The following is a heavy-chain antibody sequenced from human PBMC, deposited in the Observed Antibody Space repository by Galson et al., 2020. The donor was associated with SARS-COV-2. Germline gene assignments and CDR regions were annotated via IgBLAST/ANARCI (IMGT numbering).Heavy chain of an antibody. CDR1: GYTFTGYY. D-gene: IGHD3-9*01. CDR3: ARVALWGLDYDILTGYLSEARTTGYGMDV. J-gene: IGHJ6*02. Sequence: ASVKVSCKASGYTFTGYYMHWVRQAPGQGLEWMGWINPNSGGTNYAQKFQGRVTMTRDTSISTAYMELSRLRSDDTAVYYCARVALWGLDYDILTGYLSEARTTGYGMDVWGQGTTVTVSS. V-gene: IGHV1-2*02. CDR2: INPNSGGT.